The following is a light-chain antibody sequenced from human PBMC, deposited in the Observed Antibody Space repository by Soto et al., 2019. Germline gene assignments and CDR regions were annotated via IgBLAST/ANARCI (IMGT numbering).Light chain of an antibody. Sequence: DIVMTQSPLSLPVTPGEPASISCRSSQILLHSNGNNYLDWYLQKPGQSPQLLLYLASNRASGVPDRFSGSGSGTDFTLKISRVEAEDVGVYYCMQALQTPITFGQGTRLEIK. V-gene: IGKV2-28*01. CDR3: MQALQTPIT. CDR1: QILLHSNGNNY. CDR2: LAS. J-gene: IGKJ5*01.